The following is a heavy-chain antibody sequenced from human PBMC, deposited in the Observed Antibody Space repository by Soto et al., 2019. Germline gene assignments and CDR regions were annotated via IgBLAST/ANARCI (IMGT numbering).Heavy chain of an antibody. Sequence: EVQLLESGGSLVQPGGSLRLSCAASGFIFSNYAMTWVRQAPGKGLEWVSGISASSSSTYYADSVKGRFTIARDDSKNTLCLQMNSMRVEETAVYSCARVQLRPYVFGFWGQGTLVTVSS. CDR2: ISASSSST. D-gene: IGHD2-2*01. V-gene: IGHV3-23*01. CDR3: ARVQLRPYVFGF. CDR1: GFIFSNYA. J-gene: IGHJ4*02.